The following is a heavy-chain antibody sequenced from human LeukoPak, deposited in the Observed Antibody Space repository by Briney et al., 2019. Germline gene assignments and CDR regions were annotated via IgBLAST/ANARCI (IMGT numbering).Heavy chain of an antibody. CDR2: ISGDGGST. CDR3: AKVVTGTTDYFDY. Sequence: GGSLRLSCAASGFTFDDYAMHWVRQAPGKGLELVSLISGDGGSTYYADSVKGRFTISRDNSKYSLYLQMNSLRTEDTALYYCAKVVTGTTDYFDYWGQGTLVTVSS. J-gene: IGHJ4*02. V-gene: IGHV3-43*02. CDR1: GFTFDDYA. D-gene: IGHD1-7*01.